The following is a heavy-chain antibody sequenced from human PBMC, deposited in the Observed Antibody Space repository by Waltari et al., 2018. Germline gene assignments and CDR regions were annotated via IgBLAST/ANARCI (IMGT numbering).Heavy chain of an antibody. CDR3: ARGGYDILTGYF. J-gene: IGHJ4*02. CDR1: GGTFSSYA. D-gene: IGHD3-9*01. Sequence: QVQLVQSGAEVKKPGSSVKVSCKASGGTFSSYAISWVRQAPGQGREWMGRIIPSRGIANYAQKFQGRVTITADKSTSTAYMELSSLRSEDTAVYYCARGGYDILTGYFWGQGTLVTVSS. CDR2: IIPSRGIA. V-gene: IGHV1-69*04.